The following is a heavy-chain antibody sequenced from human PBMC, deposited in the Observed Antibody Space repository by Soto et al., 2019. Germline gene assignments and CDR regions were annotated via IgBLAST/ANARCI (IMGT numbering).Heavy chain of an antibody. J-gene: IGHJ4*02. D-gene: IGHD4-17*01. CDR3: VSQRTTVPTQAYFDY. Sequence: PSETLSLTCTVSGGSVTNSSYYWGWIRQSPGKGLEWIGSVYYRGRSYSKSSVKSRVTISVDTSKNRFSLSLNSVTASDTAVYFCVSQRTTVPTQAYFDYWGPGALV. CDR1: GGSVTNSSYY. V-gene: IGHV4-39*01. CDR2: VYYRGRS.